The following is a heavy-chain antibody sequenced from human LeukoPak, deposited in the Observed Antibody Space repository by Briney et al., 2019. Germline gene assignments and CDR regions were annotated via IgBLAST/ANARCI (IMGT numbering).Heavy chain of an antibody. CDR2: IRSKANSYAT. D-gene: IGHD1-26*01. V-gene: IGHV3-73*01. CDR3: TRRYSGGYNAFDI. CDR1: GFTFSGST. Sequence: PGGSLRLSCAASGFTFSGSTMHWVRQVSGKGLEWVGRIRSKANSYATVYAASVKGRFTISRDDSKNMAYLQMNSLKTEDTAVYYCTRRYSGGYNAFDIWGQGTMVTVSS. J-gene: IGHJ3*02.